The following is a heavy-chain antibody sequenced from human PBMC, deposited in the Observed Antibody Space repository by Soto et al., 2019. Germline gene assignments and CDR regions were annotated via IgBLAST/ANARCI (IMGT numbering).Heavy chain of an antibody. Sequence: SVKVSCKASGGTFSSYAISWVRQAPGQGLEWMGGIIPIFGTANYAQKFQGRVTITADESTSTAYMELSSLRSEDTAVYYCARSNVDTAMVGYYYYGMDVWGKGTTVTVSS. CDR2: IIPIFGTA. D-gene: IGHD5-18*01. J-gene: IGHJ6*04. CDR1: GGTFSSYA. CDR3: ARSNVDTAMVGYYYYGMDV. V-gene: IGHV1-69*13.